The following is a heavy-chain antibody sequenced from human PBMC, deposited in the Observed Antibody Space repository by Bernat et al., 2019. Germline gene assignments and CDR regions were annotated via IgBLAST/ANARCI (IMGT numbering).Heavy chain of an antibody. CDR2: IWYDGSNK. CDR3: ACERLRARYYDFWGGYFDY. J-gene: IGHJ4*02. V-gene: IGHV3-33*08. Sequence: QVQLVESGGGVVQPGRSLRLSCAASGFTFSSYGMHWVRQAPGKGLEWVAVIWYDGSNKYYADSVKGRFTISRDNSKNTLYLQMNSLRAEDTAVYYYACERLRARYYDFWGGYFDYWGQGTLVTVSS. D-gene: IGHD3-3*01. CDR1: GFTFSSYG.